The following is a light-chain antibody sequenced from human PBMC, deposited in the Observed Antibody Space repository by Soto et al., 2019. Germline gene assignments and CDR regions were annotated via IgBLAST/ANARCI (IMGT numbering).Light chain of an antibody. CDR3: QQYGSSPPT. J-gene: IGKJ4*01. V-gene: IGKV3-20*01. Sequence: EIVLTQSPGTLSLSPGERATLSCRASQSVSSSYVAWYQLKPGQAPRLFIYGASSRATGIPDRFSGRGSGTDFTLSISRLEPEDFAVDYCQQYGSSPPTVGGGTKVEIK. CDR2: GAS. CDR1: QSVSSSY.